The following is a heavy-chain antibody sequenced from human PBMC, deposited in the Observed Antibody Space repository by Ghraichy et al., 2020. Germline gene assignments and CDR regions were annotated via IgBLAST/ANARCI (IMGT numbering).Heavy chain of an antibody. CDR1: GFTFSSYW. CDR3: ARQLWGSGGV. V-gene: IGHV3-74*01. Sequence: GGSLRLSCAASGFTFSSYWMHWVRQAPGKGLVWVSHINNDGSTTDYADSVRGRFTISRDNAKNTLYLQMNSLRAEDTAVYYCARQLWGSGGVWGQGTTVTVSS. D-gene: IGHD2-21*01. J-gene: IGHJ6*02. CDR2: INNDGSTT.